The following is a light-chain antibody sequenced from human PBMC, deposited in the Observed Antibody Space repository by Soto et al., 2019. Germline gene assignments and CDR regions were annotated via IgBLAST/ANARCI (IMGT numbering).Light chain of an antibody. CDR1: HGVSIN. J-gene: IGKJ1*01. Sequence: EIVMTQSPATLSVSPGERATLSCRASHGVSINLAWYQQKPGQAPRLLIYGASSRATGIPARFSGSGSGTEFTLTISSLQSEDSAVYFCQQYNNWPRTFGQGTKVDIK. CDR2: GAS. CDR3: QQYNNWPRT. V-gene: IGKV3-15*01.